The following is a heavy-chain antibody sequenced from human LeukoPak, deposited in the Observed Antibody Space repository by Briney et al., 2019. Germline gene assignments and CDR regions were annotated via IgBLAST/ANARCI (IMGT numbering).Heavy chain of an antibody. Sequence: GESLKISCRGSGYSFTSYWIVCVRQMPGKGLEWMGIIYPGDTDTRYSPSFQGQVTISADKSISTAYLQWSSLKASDTAMYYCARHSGSYSYGCVDYWGQGTLVTVSS. CDR3: ARHSGSYSYGCVDY. V-gene: IGHV5-51*01. CDR1: GYSFTSYW. CDR2: IYPGDTDT. J-gene: IGHJ4*02. D-gene: IGHD5-18*01.